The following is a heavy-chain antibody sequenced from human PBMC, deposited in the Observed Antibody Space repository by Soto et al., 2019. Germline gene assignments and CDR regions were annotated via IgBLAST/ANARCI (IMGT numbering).Heavy chain of an antibody. V-gene: IGHV4-34*01. D-gene: IGHD3-10*01. CDR2: INHSGST. J-gene: IGHJ4*02. Sequence: WSWIRQPPGKGLEWIGEINHSGSTNYNPSLKSRVTISVDTSKNQFSLKLSSVTAADTAVYYCARKMVRGVSPLDYWGQGTLVTVSS. CDR3: ARKMVRGVSPLDY.